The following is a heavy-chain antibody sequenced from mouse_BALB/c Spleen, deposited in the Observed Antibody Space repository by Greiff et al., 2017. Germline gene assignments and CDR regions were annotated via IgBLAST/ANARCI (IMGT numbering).Heavy chain of an antibody. CDR3: ARYDGNYVLDY. V-gene: IGHV1S137*01. Sequence: QVQLQQSGAELVRPGVSVKISCKGSGYTFTDYAMHWVKQSHAKSLEWIGVISTYYGDASYNQKFKGKATMTVDKSSSTAYMELARLTSEDSAIYYCARYDGNYVLDYWGQGTTLAVAA. CDR2: ISTYYGDA. CDR1: GYTFTDYA. J-gene: IGHJ2*01. D-gene: IGHD2-1*01.